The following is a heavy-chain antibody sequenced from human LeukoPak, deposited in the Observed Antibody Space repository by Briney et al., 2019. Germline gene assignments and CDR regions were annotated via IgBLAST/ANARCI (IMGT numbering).Heavy chain of an antibody. D-gene: IGHD2-2*01. V-gene: IGHV4-31*03. CDR2: ISYSGST. CDR3: ARDLGYCTSTSCRYFDF. CDR1: GGSISSGGYY. Sequence: SETLSLTCTVSGGSISSGGYYWSWIRQHPGRGLEWIGYISYSGSTYYNPSLKGRVTISVDTSRNQFSLKLSSVTAADTAVYYCARDLGYCTSTSCRYFDFWGQGTLVTVSS. J-gene: IGHJ4*02.